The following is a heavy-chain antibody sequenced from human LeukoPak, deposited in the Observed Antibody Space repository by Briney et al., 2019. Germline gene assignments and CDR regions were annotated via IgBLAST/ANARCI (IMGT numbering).Heavy chain of an antibody. V-gene: IGHV1-69*13. CDR3: ARNRMRSVDTALETPPDY. CDR1: GGTFSSYA. D-gene: IGHD5-18*01. J-gene: IGHJ4*02. CDR2: IIPIFGTA. Sequence: SVKVSCKASGGTFSSYAISWVRQAPGQGLEWMGGIIPIFGTANYAQKFQGRVTITADESTSTAYMELSSLRSEGTAVYYCARNRMRSVDTALETPPDYWGQGTLVTVSS.